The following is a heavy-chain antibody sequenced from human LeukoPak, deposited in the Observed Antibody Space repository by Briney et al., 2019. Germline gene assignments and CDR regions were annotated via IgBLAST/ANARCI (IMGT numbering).Heavy chain of an antibody. CDR1: GFTYSSYS. D-gene: IGHD6-6*01. V-gene: IGHV3-21*01. J-gene: IGHJ4*02. Sequence: PGGSLRLSCAASGFTYSSYSMNWVRQAPGKGLEWVSSISSSSSYIYYADSVKGRFTISRDNAKNSLYLQMNSLRAEDTAVYYCARDLYSSSSAFGYWGQGTLVTVSS. CDR3: ARDLYSSSSAFGY. CDR2: ISSSSSYI.